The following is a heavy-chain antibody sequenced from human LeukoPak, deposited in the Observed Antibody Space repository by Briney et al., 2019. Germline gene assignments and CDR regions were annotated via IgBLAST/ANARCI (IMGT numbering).Heavy chain of an antibody. CDR1: GFTFSTYI. J-gene: IGHJ4*02. V-gene: IGHV3-30-3*01. CDR2: ISSDGSNK. CDR3: ARDALK. Sequence: GGSLRLSCAASGFTFSTYILHWLRQAPGKGLEWVAVISSDGSNKYYADSVKGRFTISRDNSKNTLYLQMNSLRAEDTAVYYCARDALKWGQGALVTVSS.